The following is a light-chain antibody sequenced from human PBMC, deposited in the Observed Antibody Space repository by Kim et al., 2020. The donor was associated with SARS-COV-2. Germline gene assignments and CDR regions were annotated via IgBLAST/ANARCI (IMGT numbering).Light chain of an antibody. V-gene: IGKV1-8*01. Sequence: ASPWDSVTITCRASQSISSYLAWYQQKPGKAPKLLIYAASTLQSGVPSRFSGSGSGTDFTLTISCLQSEDFATYYCQQYYSYPLTFGEGTKVDIK. CDR2: AAS. J-gene: IGKJ1*01. CDR1: QSISSY. CDR3: QQYYSYPLT.